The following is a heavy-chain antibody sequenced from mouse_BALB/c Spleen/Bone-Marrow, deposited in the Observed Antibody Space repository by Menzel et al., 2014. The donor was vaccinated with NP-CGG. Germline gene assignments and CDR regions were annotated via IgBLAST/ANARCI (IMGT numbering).Heavy chain of an antibody. CDR2: ISSGGSYT. V-gene: IGHV5-6-4*01. J-gene: IGHJ4*01. CDR1: GFTFSSYT. CDR3: TRDPYYYGSSYAMDY. D-gene: IGHD1-1*01. Sequence: EVMLVESGGGLVKPGGSLKLSCAASGFTFSSYTMSWVRQTPEKRLEWVATISSGGSYTYYPDSVKGRFTTSRDNAKNTLYLQMSSLKSEDTAMYYCTRDPYYYGSSYAMDYWGQGTSVTVSS.